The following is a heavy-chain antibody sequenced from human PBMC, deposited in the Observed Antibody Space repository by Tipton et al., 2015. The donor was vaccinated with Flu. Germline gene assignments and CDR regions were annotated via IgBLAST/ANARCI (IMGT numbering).Heavy chain of an antibody. CDR1: GFTFSNYW. V-gene: IGHV3-7*01. J-gene: IGHJ4*02. CDR3: ARAVGTSGAF. Sequence: SLRLSCAASGFTFSNYWMNWVRQAPGRGLEWVANINEDGSMRYYVDSVRGRFTISRDNAKNSLSLQMNSLSAEDTAVYYRARAVGTSGAFWGQGTLVTVSS. CDR2: INEDGSMR. D-gene: IGHD1-26*01.